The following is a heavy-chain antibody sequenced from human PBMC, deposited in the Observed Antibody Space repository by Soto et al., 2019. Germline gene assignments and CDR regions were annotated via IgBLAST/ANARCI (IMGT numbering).Heavy chain of an antibody. V-gene: IGHV3-21*01. Sequence: LRLSCAASGFTFSSYTMHWVRQAPGKGLEWVSSISTGSSYIYYADSLKGRFTISRDNAGNSLYLQMNSLRAEDTAVYYCAREMKQLVQEGFFQHWGQGTLVTVSS. CDR1: GFTFSSYT. J-gene: IGHJ1*01. CDR2: ISTGSSYI. D-gene: IGHD6-13*01. CDR3: AREMKQLVQEGFFQH.